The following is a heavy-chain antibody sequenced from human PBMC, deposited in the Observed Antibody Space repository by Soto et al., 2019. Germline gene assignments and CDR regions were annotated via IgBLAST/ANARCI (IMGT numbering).Heavy chain of an antibody. Sequence: EVQVLESGGGLVQPGGSLRLSCEGSGFTVSSHAMTWIRQAPGKEPEWVSTITADGGTYYADSVKGRFAMSRDTSESTLYLQMNSPGAEDTAAYYCAPHVSCSGGSCQYDAFAIRGQGTMVTVSS. D-gene: IGHD2-15*01. V-gene: IGHV3-23*01. CDR2: ITADGGT. CDR3: APHVSCSGGSCQYDAFAI. CDR1: GFTVSSHA. J-gene: IGHJ3*02.